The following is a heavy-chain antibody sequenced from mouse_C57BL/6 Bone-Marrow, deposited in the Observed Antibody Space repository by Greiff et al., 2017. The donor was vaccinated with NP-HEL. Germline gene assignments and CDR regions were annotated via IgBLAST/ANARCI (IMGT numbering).Heavy chain of an antibody. CDR2: IYPGSGST. CDR3: AQKEIYYDYEGAMDY. D-gene: IGHD2-4*01. J-gene: IGHJ4*01. CDR1: GYTFTSYW. V-gene: IGHV1-55*01. Sequence: QVQLKQPGAELVKPGASVKMSCKASGYTFTSYWITWVKQRPGQGLEWIGDIYPGSGSTNYNEKFKSKATLTVDTSSSTAYMQLSSLTSEDSAVYYCAQKEIYYDYEGAMDYWGQGTSVTVSS.